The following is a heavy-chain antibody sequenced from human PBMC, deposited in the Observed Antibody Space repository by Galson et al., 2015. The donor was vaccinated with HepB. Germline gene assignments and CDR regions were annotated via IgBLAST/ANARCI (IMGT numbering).Heavy chain of an antibody. Sequence: SLRLSCAASGFTFSGSAIHWVRQASGKGLEWVGRIGSKASSHATAYTASLKGRFTISRDDSKNTAYLHMNSLKTEDTAVYYCARLGNLSGYSSLWGQGTLVTVSS. D-gene: IGHD6-19*01. V-gene: IGHV3-73*01. J-gene: IGHJ4*02. CDR2: IGSKASSHAT. CDR3: ARLGNLSGYSSL. CDR1: GFTFSGSA.